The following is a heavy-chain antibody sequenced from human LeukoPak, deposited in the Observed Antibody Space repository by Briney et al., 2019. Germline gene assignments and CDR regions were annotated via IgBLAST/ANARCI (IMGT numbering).Heavy chain of an antibody. D-gene: IGHD1-26*01. CDR1: GGSFSGYY. J-gene: IGHJ4*02. V-gene: IGHV4-34*01. CDR3: ARVAMVGATSSFDY. CDR2: INHSGST. Sequence: SETLSLTCAVYGGSFSGYYWSWIRQPPGKGLEWIGEINHSGSTNYNPSLKSRVTISVDTSKNQFSLKLSSVTAADTAVYYCARVAMVGATSSFDYWGQGTLVTVSS.